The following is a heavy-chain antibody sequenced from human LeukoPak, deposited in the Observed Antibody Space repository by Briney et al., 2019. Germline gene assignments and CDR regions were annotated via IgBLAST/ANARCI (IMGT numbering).Heavy chain of an antibody. CDR2: IYYSGST. Sequence: SETLSLTCTVSGGSISSSSYYWGWIRQPPGKELEWIGSIYYSGSTYYNPSLKSRVTISVDTSKNQFSLKLSSVTAADTAVYYCARASSWYPNYWGQGTLVTVSS. D-gene: IGHD6-13*01. J-gene: IGHJ4*02. CDR3: ARASSWYPNY. CDR1: GGSISSSSYY. V-gene: IGHV4-39*07.